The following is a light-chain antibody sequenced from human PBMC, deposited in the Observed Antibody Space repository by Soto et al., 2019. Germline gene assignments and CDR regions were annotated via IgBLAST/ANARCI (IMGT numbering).Light chain of an antibody. V-gene: IGLV2-14*03. Sequence: QSVLTQPASVSGSPGQSITISCTGTSSDVGGYNYVSWYQHHPGKAPNLMIFDVSNRPSGVSNRFSGSKSGNTASLTISGLQPEDEADYYCSSYTNSNPRQIVFGTGTKLTVL. CDR1: SSDVGGYNY. CDR3: SSYTNSNPRQIV. CDR2: DVS. J-gene: IGLJ1*01.